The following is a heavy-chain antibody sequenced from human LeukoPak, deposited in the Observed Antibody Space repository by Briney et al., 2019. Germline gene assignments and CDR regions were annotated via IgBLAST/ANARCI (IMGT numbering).Heavy chain of an antibody. CDR2: IYPGDSDT. Sequence: GESLKISCKGSGYTFTNYWIGWVRQMPGKGLEWMGIIYPGDSDTRYSPSFQGQVIISADKSISTAYLQWSSLKASDTAMYYCARRPDGYTSAPSDYWGQGTMVTVSS. J-gene: IGHJ4*02. CDR1: GYTFTNYW. D-gene: IGHD5-24*01. CDR3: ARRPDGYTSAPSDY. V-gene: IGHV5-51*01.